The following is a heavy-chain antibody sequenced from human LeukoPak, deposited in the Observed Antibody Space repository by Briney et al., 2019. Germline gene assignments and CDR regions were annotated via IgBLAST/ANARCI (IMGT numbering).Heavy chain of an antibody. Sequence: SETLSLTCTVSGGSISSGGYYWSWIRQHPGKGLEWIGYIYYSGSTYYNPSLKSRVTISVDTSKNQFSLKLSSVTAADTAVYYCARDHDIPGYFDYWGQGTLVTVSS. J-gene: IGHJ4*02. CDR2: IYYSGST. D-gene: IGHD3-9*01. CDR1: GGSISSGGYY. V-gene: IGHV4-31*03. CDR3: ARDHDIPGYFDY.